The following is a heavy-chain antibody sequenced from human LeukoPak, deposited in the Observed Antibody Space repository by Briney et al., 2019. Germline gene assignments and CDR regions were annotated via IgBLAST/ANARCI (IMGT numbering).Heavy chain of an antibody. CDR2: INHSGST. J-gene: IGHJ1*01. CDR1: GGSFSGYY. D-gene: IGHD1-26*01. CDR3: ARGRFSGSYYVYFQH. Sequence: SETLSLTCAVYGGSFSGYYWRWIRQPPGKGLEWIGEINHSGSTNYNPSLKSRVTISVDTSKNQFSLKLSSVTAADTAVYYCARGRFSGSYYVYFQHWGQGTLVTVSS. V-gene: IGHV4-34*01.